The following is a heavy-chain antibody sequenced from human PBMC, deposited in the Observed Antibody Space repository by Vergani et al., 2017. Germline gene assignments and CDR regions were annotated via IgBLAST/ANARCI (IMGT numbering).Heavy chain of an antibody. CDR1: GGSISSSSYH. CDR3: ARQTDYDLWSGFSP. CDR2: IYYSGST. J-gene: IGHJ5*02. Sequence: QLQLPESGPGLVKPSETLSLTCTVSGGSISSSSYHWGWLRQPPGKGLEWIGSIYYSGSTYYNPSLKSRVTISVDTSKNQFSLKLSSGTAADTAVYYCARQTDYDLWSGFSPWGQGTLVTVSS. D-gene: IGHD3-3*01. V-gene: IGHV4-39*01.